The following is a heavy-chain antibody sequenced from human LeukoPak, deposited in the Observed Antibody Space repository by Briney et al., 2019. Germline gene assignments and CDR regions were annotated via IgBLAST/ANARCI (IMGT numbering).Heavy chain of an antibody. CDR2: ISGSGGST. CDR3: ANGGSQYWGYYYYYGMDV. Sequence: PGGSLRLSCAASGFTFSSYAMSWVRQAPGKGLEWVSAISGSGGSTYYADSVKGRFTISRDNSKNTLYLQMNSLRAEDTAVYYCANGGSQYWGYYYYYGMDVWGQGTTVTVSS. D-gene: IGHD3-16*01. CDR1: GFTFSSYA. V-gene: IGHV3-23*01. J-gene: IGHJ6*02.